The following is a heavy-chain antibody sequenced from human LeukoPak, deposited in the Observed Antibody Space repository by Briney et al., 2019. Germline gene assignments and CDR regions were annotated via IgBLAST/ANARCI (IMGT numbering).Heavy chain of an antibody. CDR3: ARAYLIDY. CDR1: GFTISNYF. V-gene: IGHV3-7*03. J-gene: IGHJ4*02. CDR2: INQDRSEN. Sequence: GGSLRLSCEASGFTISNYFMTWVRQAPGQGLEWVANINQDRSENYYVDSVKGRFTISRDNARNSLYLQMNSLRAEDTAVYYCARAYLIDYWGQGTLVSVSS. D-gene: IGHD2-2*01.